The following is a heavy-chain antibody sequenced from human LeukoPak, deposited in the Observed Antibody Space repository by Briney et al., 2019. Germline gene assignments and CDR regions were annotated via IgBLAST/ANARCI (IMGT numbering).Heavy chain of an antibody. CDR3: AREPYYYDSSGYYGYYFDY. D-gene: IGHD3-22*01. CDR1: GYTFTSYY. J-gene: IGHJ4*02. V-gene: IGHV1-46*01. CDR2: INPSGGST. Sequence: ASVEVSCKASGYTFTSYYMHWVRQAPGQGLEWMGIINPSGGSTSYAQKLQGRVTMTTDTSTSTAYMELRSLRSDDTAVYYCAREPYYYDSSGYYGYYFDYWGQGTLVTVSS.